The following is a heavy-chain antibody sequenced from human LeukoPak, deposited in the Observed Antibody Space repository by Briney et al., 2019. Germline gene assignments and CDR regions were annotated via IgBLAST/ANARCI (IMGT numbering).Heavy chain of an antibody. J-gene: IGHJ5*02. Sequence: SETLSLTCAVYGGSFSGYYWSWIRQPPGKGLEWIGEINHSGSTNYNPSLKSRVTISVDTSKNQFSLKLSSVTAADTAVYYCARDLYIAAAGRFRNWFDPWGQGTLVTVSS. CDR2: INHSGST. CDR1: GGSFSGYY. V-gene: IGHV4-34*01. D-gene: IGHD6-13*01. CDR3: ARDLYIAAAGRFRNWFDP.